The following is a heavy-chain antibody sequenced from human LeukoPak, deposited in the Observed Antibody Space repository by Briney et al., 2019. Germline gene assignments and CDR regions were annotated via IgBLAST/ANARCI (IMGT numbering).Heavy chain of an antibody. CDR1: GVSVSSDNYY. V-gene: IGHV4-61*01. J-gene: IGHJ5*02. Sequence: SETLSLTCTVSGVSVSSDNYYWTWIRQPPGKGLEWIGCTYYTGNSNYNPSLKSRVTISVDTSKNQFSLRLNSVTAADTAVYYCARSRAFNSGAFDPWGQGSLVTVSS. CDR2: TYYTGNS. D-gene: IGHD1-26*01. CDR3: ARSRAFNSGAFDP.